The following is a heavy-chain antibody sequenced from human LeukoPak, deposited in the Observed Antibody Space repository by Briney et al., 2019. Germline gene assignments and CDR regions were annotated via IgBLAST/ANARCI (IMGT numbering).Heavy chain of an antibody. D-gene: IGHD1-14*01. CDR2: INWNGGST. J-gene: IGHJ4*02. V-gene: IGHV3-20*01. CDR1: GFTFDDYG. CDR3: ARTNREDLFGY. Sequence: GGSLRLSCAASGFTFDDYGMSWVRQAPGKGLEWVSGINWNGGSTGYADSVKGRFTISRDNAKNSLYLQMNSLRAEDTALYHCARTNREDLFGYWGQGTLVTVSS.